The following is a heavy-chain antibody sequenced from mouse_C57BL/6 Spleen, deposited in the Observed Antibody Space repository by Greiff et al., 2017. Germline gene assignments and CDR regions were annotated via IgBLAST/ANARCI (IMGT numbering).Heavy chain of an antibody. J-gene: IGHJ2*01. CDR3: ARWGDGYYVPY. V-gene: IGHV1-58*01. Sequence: VLLQQSGAELVRPGSSVKMSCTTSGYTFTSYGITWVKQRPGQGLEWIGYIYIGNDYTEYNETFKGKSTLTSDTSSSTAYMQLSSLTSEDPAIXFCARWGDGYYVPYWGQGTTLTVSS. D-gene: IGHD2-3*01. CDR2: IYIGNDYT. CDR1: GYTFTSYG.